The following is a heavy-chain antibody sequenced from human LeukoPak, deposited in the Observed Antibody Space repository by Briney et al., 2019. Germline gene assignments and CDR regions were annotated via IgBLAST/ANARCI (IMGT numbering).Heavy chain of an antibody. J-gene: IGHJ3*02. CDR3: ARARWYYDILTGYQPDAFDI. CDR1: GGSIISRTYY. CDR2: IYYSGST. V-gene: IGHV4-39*07. D-gene: IGHD3-9*01. Sequence: SETLSLTCTVSGGSIISRTYYWGWIRQPPGKGLEWIGSIYYSGSTNYNPSLKSRVTISVDTSKNQFSLKLSSVTAADTAVYYCARARWYYDILTGYQPDAFDIWGQGTMVTVSS.